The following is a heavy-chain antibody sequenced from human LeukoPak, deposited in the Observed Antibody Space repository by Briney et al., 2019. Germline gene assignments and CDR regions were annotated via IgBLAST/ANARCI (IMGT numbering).Heavy chain of an antibody. CDR3: AREAKVRGDYPHYFYYYYMDV. CDR2: VYDTGST. D-gene: IGHD3-10*01. Sequence: PSETLSLTCTVSGGSISSYYWSWIRQSPGKGLEWIGYVYDTGSTSYNPSLKSRVTISVDTSKNQFSLKLSSVTAADTAVYYCAREAKVRGDYPHYFYYYYMDVWGRGTTVTISS. J-gene: IGHJ6*03. CDR1: GGSISSYY. V-gene: IGHV4-59*01.